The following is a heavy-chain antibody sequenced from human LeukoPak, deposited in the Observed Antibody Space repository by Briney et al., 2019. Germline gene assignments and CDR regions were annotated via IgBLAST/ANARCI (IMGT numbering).Heavy chain of an antibody. CDR1: AGSFSGYY. J-gene: IGHJ6*03. CDR3: ARGPRLLISRYYYYMDV. D-gene: IGHD3-16*01. V-gene: IGHV4-34*01. CDR2: INHSGST. Sequence: PSETLSLTCAVYAGSFSGYYWSWIRQPPGKGLEWIGEINHSGSTNYNPSLKSRVTISVDTSKNQFSLKLSSVTAADTAVYYCARGPRLLISRYYYYMDVWGKGTTVTVSS.